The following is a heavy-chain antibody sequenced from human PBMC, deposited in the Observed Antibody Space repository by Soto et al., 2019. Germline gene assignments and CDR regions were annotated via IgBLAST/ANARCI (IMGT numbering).Heavy chain of an antibody. CDR2: IIPMHGTA. CDR1: GGTFSSYA. Sequence: QVQLVQSGAEVQKPGSSVKVSCKASGGTFSSYAISWVRQDPGQGLEWMGGIIPMHGTANYAQKFQGRVTIIADKSPSTVYMELSRLRYDDTAVYYCARVRDDMLYVHAGACDIWGQGTMVTDSS. J-gene: IGHJ3*02. CDR3: ARVRDDMLYVHAGACDI. D-gene: IGHD3-9*01. V-gene: IGHV1-69*06.